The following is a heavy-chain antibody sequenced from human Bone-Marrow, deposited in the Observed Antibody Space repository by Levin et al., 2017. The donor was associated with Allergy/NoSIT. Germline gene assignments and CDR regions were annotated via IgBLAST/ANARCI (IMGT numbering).Heavy chain of an antibody. CDR2: ININSNTI. J-gene: IGHJ4*02. CDR3: ARLGSDDDF. D-gene: IGHD3-10*01. CDR1: GFTFSAYS. Sequence: GESLKISCAASGFTFSAYSMNWVRQAPGKGLEWLSYININSNTIYYADSVRGRFTISRDNVKNSLYLQMSSLRAEDTGIYYCARLGSDDDFWGQGTQVTVSS. V-gene: IGHV3-48*01.